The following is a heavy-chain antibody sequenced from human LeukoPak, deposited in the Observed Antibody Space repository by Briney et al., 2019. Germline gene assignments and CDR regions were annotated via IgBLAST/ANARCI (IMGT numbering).Heavy chain of an antibody. CDR1: GGTFSSYA. D-gene: IGHD1-1*01. Sequence: SVKVSCKASGGTFSSYAISWVRQAPGQVLEWMGGIIPIFGTANYAQKFQGRVTITADESTSTAYMELSSLRSEDTAVYYCARSGSRYSYYYYYMDVWGKGTTVTVSS. J-gene: IGHJ6*03. CDR2: IIPIFGTA. V-gene: IGHV1-69*13. CDR3: ARSGSRYSYYYYYMDV.